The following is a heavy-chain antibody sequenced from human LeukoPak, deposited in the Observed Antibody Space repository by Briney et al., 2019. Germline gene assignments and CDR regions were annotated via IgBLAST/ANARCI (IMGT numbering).Heavy chain of an antibody. CDR1: GFTFSSYS. Sequence: GGSLRLSCAASGFTFSSYSMNWVRQAPGKGLEWVSSISSSSSYIYYAVSVKGRFTISRDNAKNSLYLQMNSLRAEDTAVYYCARDHNFGVPGGSYYYYAMDVWGQGTTVTVSS. V-gene: IGHV3-21*01. J-gene: IGHJ6*02. D-gene: IGHD3-3*01. CDR2: ISSSSSYI. CDR3: ARDHNFGVPGGSYYYYAMDV.